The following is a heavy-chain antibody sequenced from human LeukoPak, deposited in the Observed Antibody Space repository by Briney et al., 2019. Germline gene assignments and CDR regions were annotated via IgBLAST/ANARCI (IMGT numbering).Heavy chain of an antibody. D-gene: IGHD1-26*01. CDR2: IYSSGNT. J-gene: IGHJ5*02. V-gene: IGHV4-4*09. Sequence: SGTLSLTCTVSGGSINTYYWIWIRQPPGKGPEWIGYIYSSGNTHYNPSLMSRVSMSVDTSKSQFSLKLSSVTAADTAVYYCARGELLLDWFDPWGQGTLVTVSS. CDR1: GGSINTYY. CDR3: ARGELLLDWFDP.